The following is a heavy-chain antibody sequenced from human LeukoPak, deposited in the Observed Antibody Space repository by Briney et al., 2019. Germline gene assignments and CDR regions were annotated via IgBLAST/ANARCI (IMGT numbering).Heavy chain of an antibody. D-gene: IGHD4-17*01. V-gene: IGHV3-74*01. J-gene: IGHJ4*02. CDR3: ASTWVTTRGGVSDY. Sequence: PGGSLGLSCAASGFTFSSYWMHWVRQAPGKGLVWVSRINSDGSSTSYADSVKGRFTISRDNAKNTLYLQMNSLRAEDTAVYYCASTWVTTRGGVSDYWGQGTLVTVSS. CDR1: GFTFSSYW. CDR2: INSDGSST.